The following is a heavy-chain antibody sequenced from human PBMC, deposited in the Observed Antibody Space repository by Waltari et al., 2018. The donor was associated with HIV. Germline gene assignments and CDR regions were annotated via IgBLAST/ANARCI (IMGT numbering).Heavy chain of an antibody. D-gene: IGHD3-9*01. Sequence: QVQLVQSGAEVQKPGASVKVSCKASGYTFTMYGISWVRQAPGQGLEWMGWISAYNGNRNYAQKFQGRVTMTTDTSTITAYMELRSLRSDDTAVYYCARYPEAFDWLLGPYYFDSWGQGTLVTVSS. CDR1: GYTFTMYG. CDR3: ARYPEAFDWLLGPYYFDS. CDR2: ISAYNGNR. V-gene: IGHV1-18*01. J-gene: IGHJ4*02.